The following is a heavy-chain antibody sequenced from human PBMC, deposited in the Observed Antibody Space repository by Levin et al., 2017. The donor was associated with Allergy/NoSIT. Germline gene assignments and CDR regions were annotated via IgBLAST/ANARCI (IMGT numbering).Heavy chain of an antibody. CDR1: GFTFSIYG. CDR2: IWYDGSNK. J-gene: IGHJ6*02. CDR3: ARDGRDTSGSIPFYYYYGMDV. D-gene: IGHD3-22*01. V-gene: IGHV3-33*01. Sequence: GGSLRLSCAASGFTFSIYGMHWVRQAPGKGLEWVAVIWYDGSNKYYADSVKGRFTISRDNSKNTLFLQMNSLRAEDTAVYYCARDGRDTSGSIPFYYYYGMDVWGQGTTVTVSS.